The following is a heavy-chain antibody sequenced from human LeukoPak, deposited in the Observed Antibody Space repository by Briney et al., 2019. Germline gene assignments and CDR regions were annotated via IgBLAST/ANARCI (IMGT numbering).Heavy chain of an antibody. J-gene: IGHJ4*02. CDR3: ARGRYNYALEDYFDY. Sequence: SETLSLTCTVSGYSISSGYYWGWIRQPPGKGLEWIGSIYHSGSTYYNPSLKSRVTISVDTSKNQVSLKVSSVTAADTAVYYCARGRYNYALEDYFDYWGQGTLVTVSS. D-gene: IGHD5-18*01. CDR1: GYSISSGYY. CDR2: IYHSGST. V-gene: IGHV4-38-2*02.